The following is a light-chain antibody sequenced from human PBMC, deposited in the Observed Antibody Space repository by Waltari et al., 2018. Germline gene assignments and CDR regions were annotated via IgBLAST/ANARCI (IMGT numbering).Light chain of an antibody. CDR3: QHYADSPYS. CDR1: QTIRKSN. V-gene: IGKV3-20*01. CDR2: EAS. Sequence: ASQTIRKSNLAGYHQKPGQAPRLIMYEASRRATGIPDRFSGSESGTDFTLTISRLEPEDFAVYYCQHYADSPYSFGQGTKLEFK. J-gene: IGKJ2*03.